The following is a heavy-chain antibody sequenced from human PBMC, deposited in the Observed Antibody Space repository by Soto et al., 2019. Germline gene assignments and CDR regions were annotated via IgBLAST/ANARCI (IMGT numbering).Heavy chain of an antibody. Sequence: GASVKVSCKASGYTFTSYGISWVRQAPGQGLEWMGWISAYNGNTNYAQKLQGRVTITADESTSTAYMELSSLRSEDTAVYYCARDRAVEDYYYGMDVWGQGTTVTVSS. J-gene: IGHJ6*02. CDR3: ARDRAVEDYYYGMDV. V-gene: IGHV1-18*01. CDR1: GYTFTSYG. CDR2: ISAYNGNT.